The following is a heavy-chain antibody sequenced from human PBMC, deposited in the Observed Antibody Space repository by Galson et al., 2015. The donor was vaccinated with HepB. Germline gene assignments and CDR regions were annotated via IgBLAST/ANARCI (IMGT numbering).Heavy chain of an antibody. V-gene: IGHV3-23*01. CDR2: VSGDGNTR. Sequence: SLRLSCAASGFTFSSRGLSWVRQTPGKGLEWVASVSGDGNTRHYADSVRGRFTISRDNSKNVVYLQMNSLRGEDTAKYYCASNFYVPGSYFIFDSWGQGTLVTVSS. J-gene: IGHJ4*02. CDR1: GFTFSSRG. D-gene: IGHD3-10*01. CDR3: ASNFYVPGSYFIFDS.